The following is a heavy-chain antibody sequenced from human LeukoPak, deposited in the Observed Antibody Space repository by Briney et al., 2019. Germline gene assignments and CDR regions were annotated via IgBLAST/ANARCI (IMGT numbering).Heavy chain of an antibody. CDR2: IKQDGSEK. CDR3: ARDLLSSSWYGQDWFDP. J-gene: IGHJ5*02. D-gene: IGHD6-13*01. Sequence: GGSLRLSCAASGFTFSSYWMSWVRQAPGKGLEWVANIKQDGSEKYYVDSVKGRFTISRDNAKNSLYLQMNSLRAEDTAVYYCARDLLSSSWYGQDWFDPWGQGTLVTVSS. CDR1: GFTFSSYW. V-gene: IGHV3-7*01.